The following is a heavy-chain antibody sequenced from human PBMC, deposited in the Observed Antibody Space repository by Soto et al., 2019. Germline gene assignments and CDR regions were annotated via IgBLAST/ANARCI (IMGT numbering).Heavy chain of an antibody. CDR1: GGSISSNNW. CDR3: ARVPIPDGIVVLAAAIHFYGMDV. V-gene: IGHV4-4*02. CDR2: MHHCGSA. Sequence: QVKLQESGPGMVKPSGTLSLTCAISGGSISSNNWWRWVRQPPGKGLEGIGEMHHCGSANYSPSLKSRVTISVDKSNNQFSLNLRSVTAADTAIYYCARVPIPDGIVVLAAAIHFYGMDVWGQGTTVTVSS. J-gene: IGHJ6*02. D-gene: IGHD2-2*01.